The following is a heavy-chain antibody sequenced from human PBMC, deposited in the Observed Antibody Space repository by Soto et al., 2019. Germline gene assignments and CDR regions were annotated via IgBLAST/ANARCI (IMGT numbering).Heavy chain of an antibody. D-gene: IGHD6-6*01. J-gene: IGHJ4*02. CDR3: ARDAVSSSIDY. CDR2: IWYDGSNK. CDR1: GFTFSSYA. V-gene: IGHV3-33*01. Sequence: QVQLVESGGGVVQPGRSLRLSCAASGFTFSSYAMHWVRQAPGKGLEWVAVIWYDGSNKYYADSVKGRFTISRDNSKNTLYLQMNSLRAEDTAVYYCARDAVSSSIDYWGQGTLVTVSS.